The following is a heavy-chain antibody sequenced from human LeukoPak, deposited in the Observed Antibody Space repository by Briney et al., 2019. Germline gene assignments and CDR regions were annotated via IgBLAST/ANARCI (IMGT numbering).Heavy chain of an antibody. D-gene: IGHD2-21*02. J-gene: IGHJ4*02. CDR1: GFTISGYY. CDR2: IYSGGST. CDR3: ARARGCSSGDCQYSDY. Sequence: GGSLRLSCTASGFTISGYYMSWVRQAPGKGLEWVSVIYSGGSTYYADSVKGRFTISRDNSKNTLYLQMDSLRAEDTAVYYCARARGCSSGDCQYSDYWGQGTLVTVSS. V-gene: IGHV3-53*01.